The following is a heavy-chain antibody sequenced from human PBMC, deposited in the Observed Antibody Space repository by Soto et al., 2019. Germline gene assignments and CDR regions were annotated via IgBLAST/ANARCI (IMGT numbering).Heavy chain of an antibody. CDR2: IWYDGSKK. V-gene: IGHV3-33*06. CDR3: AKAPFTIYDTSGYYDY. Sequence: QVPLVESGGGVVQPGRSLRLSCAASGFTFSSSAMHWVRQAPGKGLEWVAIIWYDGSKKYYADSVKGRFTISRDNSKNTVYLQMNSLRAEDTAVYYCAKAPFTIYDTSGYYDYWGQGTLVTVSS. J-gene: IGHJ4*02. CDR1: GFTFSSSA. D-gene: IGHD3-22*01.